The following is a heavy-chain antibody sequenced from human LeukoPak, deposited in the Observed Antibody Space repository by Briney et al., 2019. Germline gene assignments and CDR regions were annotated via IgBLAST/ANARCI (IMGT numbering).Heavy chain of an antibody. CDR1: GGSISSYY. J-gene: IGHJ5*02. V-gene: IGHV4-59*01. CDR2: IYYSGST. CDR3: ARDLGSVAAAARGPFDP. D-gene: IGHD6-13*01. Sequence: SETLPLTCTVSGGSISSYYWSWIRQPPGKGLEWIGYIYYSGSTNYNPSLKSRVTISVDTSKNQFSLKLSSVTAADTAVYYCARDLGSVAAAARGPFDPWGQGTLVTVSS.